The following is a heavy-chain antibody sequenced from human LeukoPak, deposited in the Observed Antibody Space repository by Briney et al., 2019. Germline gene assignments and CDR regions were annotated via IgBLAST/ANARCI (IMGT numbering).Heavy chain of an antibody. J-gene: IGHJ4*02. CDR1: GFTFSSYG. V-gene: IGHV3-30*02. CDR3: AKDLGYYGSGSYYNQWLFDY. Sequence: GGSLRLSCAASGFTFSSYGMHWVRQAPRKGLEWVAFIRYDGSNKYYADPVKGRFTISRDNSENTLYLQMNSLRAEDTAVYYCAKDLGYYGSGSYYNQWLFDYWGQGTLVTVSS. CDR2: IRYDGSNK. D-gene: IGHD3-10*01.